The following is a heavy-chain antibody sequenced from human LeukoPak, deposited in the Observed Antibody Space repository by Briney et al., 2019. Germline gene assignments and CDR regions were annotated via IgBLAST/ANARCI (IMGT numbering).Heavy chain of an antibody. CDR3: AKDRSSIYYDILTGLDY. V-gene: IGHV3-23*01. CDR1: GFTFSRYA. D-gene: IGHD3-9*01. Sequence: GGSLRLSCAASGFTFSRYAMSWVRQAPGKGLEWVSGISGSGGSTYYADSVKGRFTLSRDNSENTLSLQMNSLRAEDTAVYYCAKDRSSIYYDILTGLDYWGQGTLVTVSS. CDR2: ISGSGGST. J-gene: IGHJ4*02.